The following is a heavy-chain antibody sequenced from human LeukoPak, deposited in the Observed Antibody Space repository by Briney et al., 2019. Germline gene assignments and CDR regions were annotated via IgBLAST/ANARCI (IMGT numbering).Heavy chain of an antibody. D-gene: IGHD5-24*01. CDR3: AKEASEMATTHGWFDP. J-gene: IGHJ5*02. CDR2: ISKDGSDK. V-gene: IGHV3-30-3*01. CDR1: GFTFSDYA. Sequence: PGGSLRLSCAASGFTFSDYAMHWVRQAPGKGLEWVAVISKDGSDKYYPGSVRGRFTISRDNSKNTLYLQMNSLRAEDTAVYYCAKEASEMATTHGWFDPWGQGTLVTVSS.